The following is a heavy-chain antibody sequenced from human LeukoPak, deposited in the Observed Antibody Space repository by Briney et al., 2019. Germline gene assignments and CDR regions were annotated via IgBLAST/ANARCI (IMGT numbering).Heavy chain of an antibody. V-gene: IGHV4-31*03. CDR2: IYYSGST. D-gene: IGHD3-9*01. CDR1: GGSISSGGYY. Sequence: SQTLSLTCTVSGGSISSGGYYWSWIRQRPGKGLEWIGYIYYSGSTYYNPSLKGRVTISVDTSKNQFSLKLSSVTAADTAVYYCARVGGYYDILTGYYNDRLYFDYWGQGTLVTVSS. J-gene: IGHJ4*02. CDR3: ARVGGYYDILTGYYNDRLYFDY.